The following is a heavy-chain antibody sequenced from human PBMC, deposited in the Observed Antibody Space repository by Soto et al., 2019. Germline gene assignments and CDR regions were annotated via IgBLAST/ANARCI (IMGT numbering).Heavy chain of an antibody. V-gene: IGHV4-39*02. J-gene: IGHJ5*02. CDR3: ARDPNLGSDP. CDR2: IYYSGST. Sequence: SETLSLTCTVSGGSISSSSYYWGWIRQPPGKGLEWIGSIYYSGSTYYNPSLKSRVTISVDTSKNQFSLKLSFVTAADTAVYYCARDPNLGSDPWGQGTLVTVSS. CDR1: GGSISSSSYY. D-gene: IGHD3-16*01.